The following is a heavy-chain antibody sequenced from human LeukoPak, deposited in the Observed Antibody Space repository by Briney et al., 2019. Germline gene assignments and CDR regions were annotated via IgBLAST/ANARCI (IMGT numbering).Heavy chain of an antibody. CDR1: GYTFSDYY. Sequence: GASVKVSCTASGYTFSDYYIHWLRQAPGQGLEWMGWINPKSGVTNFAQYFQGRVTKTRNTSSTTVYMELTRLRSDDTAVYYCARPLGSLKEYWWFDPWGQGTLVTVSS. J-gene: IGHJ5*02. V-gene: IGHV1-2*02. CDR2: INPKSGVT. D-gene: IGHD2/OR15-2a*01. CDR3: ARPLGSLKEYWWFDP.